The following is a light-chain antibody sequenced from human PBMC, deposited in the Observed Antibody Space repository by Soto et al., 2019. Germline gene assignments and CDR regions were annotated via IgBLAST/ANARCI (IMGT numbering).Light chain of an antibody. CDR3: ETWDSNTHTV. V-gene: IGLV4-60*03. J-gene: IGLJ7*01. CDR1: SGHNTYT. Sequence: QLVLTQSSSASASLGSSVKLTCTLSSGHNTYTIAWHQQQPGKAPRYLMKLERSGSYDKGSGVPDRFSGSSSGADRYLTISNLQSEDEADYYCETWDSNTHTVFGGGTPLTVL. CDR2: LERSGSY.